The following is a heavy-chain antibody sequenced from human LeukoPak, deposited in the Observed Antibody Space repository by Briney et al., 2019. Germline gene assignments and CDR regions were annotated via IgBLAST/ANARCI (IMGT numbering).Heavy chain of an antibody. V-gene: IGHV3-43*01. CDR3: AKSRQKYHVSGSVLDY. CDR1: GFIFDDYT. Sequence: GGSLRLSCAASGFIFDDYTMHWVRQTPGKGLEWVSLISWDGGTTYYADSVRGRFTISRDHSKNSLYLQMNSLRTEDTALYYCAKSRQKYHVSGSVLDYWGQGTLVTVSS. D-gene: IGHD3-10*01. J-gene: IGHJ4*02. CDR2: ISWDGGTT.